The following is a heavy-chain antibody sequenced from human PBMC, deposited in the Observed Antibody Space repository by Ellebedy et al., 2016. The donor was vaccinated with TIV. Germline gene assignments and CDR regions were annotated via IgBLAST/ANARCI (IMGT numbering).Heavy chain of an antibody. CDR1: GFRFSSSA. CDR3: AKEGVYSYGYADYFDF. J-gene: IGHJ4*02. Sequence: PGGSLRLSCVASGFRFSSSAMSWVRQAPGKGLEWVAAISRTGGMTYFADSVKGRFSISRDNSKNPVDLQLNTLRVDDTAIYFCAKEGVYSYGYADYFDFWGPGTLVTVSS. V-gene: IGHV3-23*01. D-gene: IGHD5-18*01. CDR2: ISRTGGMT.